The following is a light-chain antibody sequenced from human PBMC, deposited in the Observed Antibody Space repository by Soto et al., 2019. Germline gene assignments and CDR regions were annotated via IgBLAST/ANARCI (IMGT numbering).Light chain of an antibody. CDR2: GAS. CDR1: QSITSD. CDR3: QQYNNWPSLT. J-gene: IGKJ4*01. V-gene: IGKV3-15*01. Sequence: EIVMTQSPGTLSVSPGESATLSCRASQSITSDLAWYQQTPGQAPRLLLYGASNRATGVPARFSGSGSGTEFTLTIDSLQSEDFAVYYCQQYNNWPSLTFGGGTRVEIK.